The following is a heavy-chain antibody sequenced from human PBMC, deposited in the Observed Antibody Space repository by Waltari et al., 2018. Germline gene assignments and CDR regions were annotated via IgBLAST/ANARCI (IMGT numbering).Heavy chain of an antibody. V-gene: IGHV4-34*01. CDR3: ARHLPRIAVAGTSFYYYYGMDV. J-gene: IGHJ6*02. D-gene: IGHD6-19*01. Sequence: QVQLQQWGAGLLKPSETLSLTCAVYGGSFSGYYWSWIRQPPGKGLEWIGEINHSGTTNYTPSLKSRVTISVDTSKNQFSLKLSSVTAADTAVYYCARHLPRIAVAGTSFYYYYGMDVWGQGTTVTVSS. CDR1: GGSFSGYY. CDR2: INHSGTT.